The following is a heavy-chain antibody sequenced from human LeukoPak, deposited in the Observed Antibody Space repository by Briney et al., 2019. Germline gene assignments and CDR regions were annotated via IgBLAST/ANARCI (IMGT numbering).Heavy chain of an antibody. CDR2: IYYSGST. CDR1: DDSIRSSAYY. Sequence: SETLSLTCAVSDDSIRSSAYYWGWIRQPPGKGLEWIGSIYYSGSTYYNPSLKSRVTISIDTSKNQFSLKLSSVTAADTAVYYCAGEPYGSGSFLGAFDIWGQGTMVTVSS. CDR3: AGEPYGSGSFLGAFDI. D-gene: IGHD3-10*01. V-gene: IGHV4-39*01. J-gene: IGHJ3*02.